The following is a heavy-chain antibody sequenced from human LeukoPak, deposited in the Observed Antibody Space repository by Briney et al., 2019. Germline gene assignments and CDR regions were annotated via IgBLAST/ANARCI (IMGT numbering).Heavy chain of an antibody. CDR2: ISSSGSTI. J-gene: IGHJ4*02. D-gene: IGHD3-10*01. CDR3: ARVALWFGDLDY. CDR1: GFTFSSYE. Sequence: GGSLRLSCAASGFTFSSYEMNWVRQAPGKGLEWVSYISSSGSTIYYADSVKGRFTISRDNAKNSLYLQMNSLRAEDTAVYYCARVALWFGDLDYWGQGTLVTVSS. V-gene: IGHV3-48*03.